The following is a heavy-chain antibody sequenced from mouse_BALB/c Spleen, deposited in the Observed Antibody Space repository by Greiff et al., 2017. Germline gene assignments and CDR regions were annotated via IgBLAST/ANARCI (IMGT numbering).Heavy chain of an antibody. CDR3: ARVYDGYSWFAY. CDR1: GFTFSSFG. CDR2: ISSGSSTI. J-gene: IGHJ3*01. Sequence: EVKLVESGGGLVQPGGSRKLSCAASGFTFSSFGMHWVRQAPEKGLEWVAYISSGSSTIYYADTVKGRFTISRDNPKNTLFLQMTSLRSEDTAMYYCARVYDGYSWFAYWGQGTLVTVSA. D-gene: IGHD2-3*01. V-gene: IGHV5-17*02.